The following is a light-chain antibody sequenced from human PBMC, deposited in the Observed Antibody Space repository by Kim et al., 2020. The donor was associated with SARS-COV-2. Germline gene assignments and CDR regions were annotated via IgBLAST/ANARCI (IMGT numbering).Light chain of an antibody. V-gene: IGLV3-21*04. CDR2: YDS. CDR3: QVWDSSSDLWV. Sequence: APGKTARITCGGNNIGSKSVHWYQQKPGQAPVLVIYYDSDRPSGIPERFSGSNSGNTATLTISRVEAGDEADYYCQVWDSSSDLWVFGGGTQMTV. J-gene: IGLJ3*02. CDR1: NIGSKS.